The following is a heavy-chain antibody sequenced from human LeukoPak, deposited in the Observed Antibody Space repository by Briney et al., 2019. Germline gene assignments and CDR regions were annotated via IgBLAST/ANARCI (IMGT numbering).Heavy chain of an antibody. V-gene: IGHV1-18*01. Sequence: GASVKVSFKASGYTFTSYGISWVRQAPGQGLEWMGWISAYNGNTNYAQKLQGRVTMTTDTSTSTAYMELRSLRSDDTAVYYCARWRGYCSGGSCPGFDYWGQGTLVTVSS. CDR2: ISAYNGNT. J-gene: IGHJ4*02. D-gene: IGHD2-15*01. CDR1: GYTFTSYG. CDR3: ARWRGYCSGGSCPGFDY.